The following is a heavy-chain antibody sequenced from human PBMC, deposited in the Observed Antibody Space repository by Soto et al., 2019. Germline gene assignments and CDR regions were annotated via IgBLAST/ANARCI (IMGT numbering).Heavy chain of an antibody. CDR3: ARHGRGFLEWLPLKKGDYYYYYMGG. J-gene: IGHJ6*03. Sequence: GSLRLSCAASGFTVSSNYMSWVRQAPGKGLEWVSVIYSGGSTYYADSVKGRFTISRHNSKNTLYLQMNSLRAEDTAVYYCARHGRGFLEWLPLKKGDYYYYYMGGWGKGSTVTVCS. D-gene: IGHD3-3*01. CDR1: GFTVSSNY. CDR2: IYSGGST. V-gene: IGHV3-53*04.